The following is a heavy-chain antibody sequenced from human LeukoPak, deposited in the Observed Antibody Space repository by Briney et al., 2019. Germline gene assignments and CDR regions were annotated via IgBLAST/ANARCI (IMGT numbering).Heavy chain of an antibody. Sequence: SETLSLSCTVSGGSITNDFWSWIRQPPGKGLEWIGYMYYSGGTNYHPSLKSRVTISIDTSKNQFSLKLSSVTAADTAVYYCAKVITGLYAFDIWGQGTMVTVSS. D-gene: IGHD3-22*01. CDR1: GGSITNDF. CDR2: MYYSGGT. CDR3: AKVITGLYAFDI. J-gene: IGHJ3*02. V-gene: IGHV4-59*01.